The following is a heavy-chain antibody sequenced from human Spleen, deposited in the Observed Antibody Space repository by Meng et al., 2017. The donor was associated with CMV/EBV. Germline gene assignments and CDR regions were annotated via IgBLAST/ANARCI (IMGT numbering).Heavy chain of an antibody. D-gene: IGHD2-21*01. CDR1: FNSYG. CDR3: ATIAYCGGDCYQVHPLYDH. V-gene: IGHV1-18*01. CDR2: ISSYNRNT. Sequence: FNSYGSTWVRQAPGQGLEWVGWISSYNRNTNYAQKFRGRVTLTTDTSTSIAYMELRSLRSDDTAVYYCATIAYCGGDCYQVHPLYDHWGQGTLVTVSS. J-gene: IGHJ5*02.